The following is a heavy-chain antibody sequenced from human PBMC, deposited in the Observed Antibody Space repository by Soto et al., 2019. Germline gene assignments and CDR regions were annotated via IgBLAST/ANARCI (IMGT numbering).Heavy chain of an antibody. D-gene: IGHD2-15*01. CDR3: ARGVLGYCSGGSCYSSLAFDI. CDR1: GFTFSSYS. Sequence: VQLVESGGGLVKPGGSLRLSCAASGFTFSSYSMNWVRQAPGKGLEWVSSISSSSSYIYYADSVKGRFTISRDNAKNSLYLQMNSLRAEDTAVYYCARGVLGYCSGGSCYSSLAFDIWGQGTMVTVSS. J-gene: IGHJ3*02. CDR2: ISSSSSYI. V-gene: IGHV3-21*01.